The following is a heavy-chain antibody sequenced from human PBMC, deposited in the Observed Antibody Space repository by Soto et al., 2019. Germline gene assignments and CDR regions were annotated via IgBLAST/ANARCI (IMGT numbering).Heavy chain of an antibody. Sequence: HPGGSLRLSCAASGFTFSSYAMSWVRQSPGKGLEWVSAISGSGGSTYYADSVKGRFTISRDNSKNTLYLQMNSLRAEDTAVYYCAKAALRYFDWSPAGDPWGQGTLVTAPQ. CDR2: ISGSGGST. CDR3: AKAALRYFDWSPAGDP. D-gene: IGHD3-9*01. CDR1: GFTFSSYA. J-gene: IGHJ5*02. V-gene: IGHV3-23*01.